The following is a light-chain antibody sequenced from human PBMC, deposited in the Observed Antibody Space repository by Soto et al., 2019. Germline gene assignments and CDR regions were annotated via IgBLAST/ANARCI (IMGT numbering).Light chain of an antibody. Sequence: IVLTQSPGTLSLSPGERATLSCRASQTVRSIYVAWYQQKPGQTPRLLIYETSSRATGIPDRFSGSGSGTDFTLTISRLEPEDIAVYYCQVFGGSPRYTFGQGTNLEIK. CDR3: QVFGGSPRYT. CDR1: QTVRSIY. V-gene: IGKV3-20*01. CDR2: ETS. J-gene: IGKJ2*01.